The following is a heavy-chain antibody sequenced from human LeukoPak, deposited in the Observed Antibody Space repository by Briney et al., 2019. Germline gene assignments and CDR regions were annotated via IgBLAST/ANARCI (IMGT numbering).Heavy chain of an antibody. CDR1: GGSIGSGYY. V-gene: IGHV4-39*02. CDR2: IHYGGTT. Sequence: PETLSLTCTVSGGSIGSGYYWAWIRQPPGKGLEWIGSIHYGGTTHYNPSLQSRVTISADTSKNQFALDLRPVTAADTAVYYYTRDIGDFVSDFWGQGTLVTVSS. CDR3: TRDIGDFVSDF. J-gene: IGHJ4*02. D-gene: IGHD2-21*02.